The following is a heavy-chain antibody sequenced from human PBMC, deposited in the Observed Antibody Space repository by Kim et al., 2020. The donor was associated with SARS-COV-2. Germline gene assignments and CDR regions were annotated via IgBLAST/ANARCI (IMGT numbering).Heavy chain of an antibody. CDR3: ARVVPYYYDSSGYYLDY. CDR2: IYYSGST. V-gene: IGHV4-39*07. Sequence: SETLSLTCTVSGGSISSSSYYWGWVRQPPGKGLEWIGSIYYSGSTYYNPSLKRRVTISVDTSKNQFSLKLSSVTAADTAVYYCARVVPYYYDSSGYYLDYWGQGTLVTVSS. CDR1: GGSISSSSYY. J-gene: IGHJ4*02. D-gene: IGHD3-22*01.